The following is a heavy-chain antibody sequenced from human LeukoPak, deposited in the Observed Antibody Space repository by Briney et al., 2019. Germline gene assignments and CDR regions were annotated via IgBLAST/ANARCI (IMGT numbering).Heavy chain of an antibody. CDR1: GGTFSSYA. J-gene: IGHJ4*02. CDR2: IIPIFGTA. V-gene: IGHV1-69*05. D-gene: IGHD3-3*01. CDR3: AREGDFWSGYYFDY. Sequence: GSSVKVSCKASGGTFSSYAISWVRQAPGQGLEWMGRIIPIFGTANYAQKFQGRVTITTDESTSTAYMELSSLRSEDTAVDYCAREGDFWSGYYFDYWGQGTLVTVSS.